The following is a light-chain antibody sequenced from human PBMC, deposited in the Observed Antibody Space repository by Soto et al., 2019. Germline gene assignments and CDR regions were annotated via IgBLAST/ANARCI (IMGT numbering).Light chain of an antibody. CDR1: QSVSSY. CDR2: DAS. CDR3: QQHSNWPRT. V-gene: IGKV3-11*01. Sequence: EIVLTQSPATLSLSPGERATLSCRASQSVSSYLAWYQQKPGQAPRLLIYDASNRATGIPARFSGSGSGTDFTLTISSLEPEDFAVYYCQQHSNWPRTFGQGTKVDI. J-gene: IGKJ1*01.